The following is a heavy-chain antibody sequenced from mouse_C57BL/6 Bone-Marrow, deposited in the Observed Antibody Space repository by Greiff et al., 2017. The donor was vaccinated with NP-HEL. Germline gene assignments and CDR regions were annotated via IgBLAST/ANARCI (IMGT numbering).Heavy chain of an antibody. CDR2: IYPRSGNT. D-gene: IGHD3-3*01. CDR3: ARRAIRGYFDY. Sequence: VKLQQSGAELARPGASVKLSCKASGYTFTSYGISWVKQRTGQGLEWIGEIYPRSGNTYYNEKFKGKATLTADKSSSTAYMELRSLTSEDSAVYFCARRAIRGYFDYWGQGTTLTVSS. J-gene: IGHJ2*01. CDR1: GYTFTSYG. V-gene: IGHV1-81*01.